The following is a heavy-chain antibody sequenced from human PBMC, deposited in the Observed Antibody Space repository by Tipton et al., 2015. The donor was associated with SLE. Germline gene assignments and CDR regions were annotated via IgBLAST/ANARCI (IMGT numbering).Heavy chain of an antibody. J-gene: IGHJ4*02. CDR2: IYHSGST. V-gene: IGHV4-34*01. Sequence: TLSLTCAVYGGSFSGYYWGWIRQPPGKGLEWIGSIYHSGSTNYNPSLKSRVTISVDTSKNQFSLKLSSVTAADTAIYYCARDSPYDSSGYYSDYWGQGTQVTVSS. CDR3: ARDSPYDSSGYYSDY. CDR1: GGSFSGYY. D-gene: IGHD3-22*01.